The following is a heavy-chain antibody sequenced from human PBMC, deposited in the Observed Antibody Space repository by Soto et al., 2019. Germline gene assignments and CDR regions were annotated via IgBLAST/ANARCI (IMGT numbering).Heavy chain of an antibody. CDR3: AREDYSNFDY. CDR1: GFTFSSYS. Sequence: PGGSLRLSCAASGFTFSSYSMNWVPRAPAKVLEWASSISRCSSYIYSADSVKGRFTISRDNAKSSLYLQMNSLRAEDTAVYYCAREDYSNFDYWGQGTLVTVSS. J-gene: IGHJ4*02. V-gene: IGHV3-21*01. D-gene: IGHD4-4*01. CDR2: ISRCSSYI.